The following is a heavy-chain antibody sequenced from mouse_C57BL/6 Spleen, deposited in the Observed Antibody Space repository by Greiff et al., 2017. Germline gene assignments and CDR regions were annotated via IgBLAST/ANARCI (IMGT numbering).Heavy chain of an antibody. D-gene: IGHD2-3*01. Sequence: ESGPGLVKPSQSLSLTCSVTGYSITSGYYWNWIRQFPGNKLEWMGYISYDGSNNYNPSLKNRISITRDTSKNQFFLKLNSVTTEDTATYYCAGWLPHAYWGQGTLVTVSA. CDR2: ISYDGSN. J-gene: IGHJ3*01. CDR1: GYSITSGYY. V-gene: IGHV3-6*01. CDR3: AGWLPHAY.